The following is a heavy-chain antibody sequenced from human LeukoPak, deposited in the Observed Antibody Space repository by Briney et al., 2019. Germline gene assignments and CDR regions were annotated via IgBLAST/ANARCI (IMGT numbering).Heavy chain of an antibody. CDR3: ATIAIGAFTQDY. V-gene: IGHV3-23*01. Sequence: GGSLRLSCAASGFTVSSNYMTWVRQAPGKGLEWVSAISGSGGSTYYADSVKGRFTISRDNSKNTLYLQMNSLRAEDTAVYYCATIAIGAFTQDYWGQGTLVTVSS. J-gene: IGHJ4*02. CDR1: GFTVSSNY. CDR2: ISGSGGST. D-gene: IGHD3-16*01.